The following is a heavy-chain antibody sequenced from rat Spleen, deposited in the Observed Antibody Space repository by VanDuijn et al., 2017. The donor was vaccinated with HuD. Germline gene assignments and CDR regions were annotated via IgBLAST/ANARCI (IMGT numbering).Heavy chain of an antibody. Sequence: QVQLKESGPGLVQPSQTLSLTCPVSGFSLTSYTVSWVRQPPGKGLEWIAAISSGGGTDYNSTLKSRLSISRDTSKSQVLLKMNSLQTEDTAIYFCGRDEYRNNWGFAYWGQGVKVTVSS. J-gene: IGHJ2*01. V-gene: IGHV2-15*01. D-gene: IGHD1-5*01. CDR2: ISSGGGT. CDR3: GRDEYRNNWGFAY. CDR1: GFSLTSYT.